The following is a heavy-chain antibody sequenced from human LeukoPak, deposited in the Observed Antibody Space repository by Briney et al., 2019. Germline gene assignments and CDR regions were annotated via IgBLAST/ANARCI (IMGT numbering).Heavy chain of an antibody. CDR2: IIPIFGTA. D-gene: IGHD3-9*01. CDR3: ARSDYDILAGLDP. J-gene: IGHJ5*02. V-gene: IGHV1-69*05. CDR1: GGTFSSYA. Sequence: SVKVSCKASGGTFSSYAISWVRQAPGQGLEWMGRIIPIFGTANYAQKFQGRVTITTDESTSTAYMELSSLRSEDTAVYYCARSDYDILAGLDPWGQGTLVTVSS.